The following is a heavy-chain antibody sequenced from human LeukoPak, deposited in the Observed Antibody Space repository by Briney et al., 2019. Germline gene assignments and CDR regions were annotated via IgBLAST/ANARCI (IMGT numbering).Heavy chain of an antibody. CDR1: GFTFSNYE. CDR2: IKRDGSET. CDR3: VRHSGTYFDY. V-gene: IGHV3-7*01. J-gene: IGHJ4*02. Sequence: PGGSLRLSCAASGFTFSNYEMNWVRQAPGKGLEWVANIKRDGSETYYVDSVKGRFTISRDNAKNLLSLQMNSLRAEDTAVYYCVRHSGTYFDYWGQGTLVTVSS. D-gene: IGHD1-26*01.